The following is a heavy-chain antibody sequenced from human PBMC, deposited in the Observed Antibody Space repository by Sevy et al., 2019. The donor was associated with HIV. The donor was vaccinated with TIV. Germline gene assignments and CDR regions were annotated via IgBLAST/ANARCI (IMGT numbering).Heavy chain of an antibody. V-gene: IGHV3-53*01. CDR2: IYSGEYT. J-gene: IGHJ6*02. CDR1: GFTVSSKY. CDR3: ATTSTPLYYYALDV. Sequence: GGSLRLSCAASGFTVSSKYMSWVRQAPGKGLEWVSVIYSGEYTYYADSVKGRFTISREISKNTLNLEMNNLRAEDTAIYYCATTSTPLYYYALDVWGQGTTVTVSS. D-gene: IGHD1-26*01.